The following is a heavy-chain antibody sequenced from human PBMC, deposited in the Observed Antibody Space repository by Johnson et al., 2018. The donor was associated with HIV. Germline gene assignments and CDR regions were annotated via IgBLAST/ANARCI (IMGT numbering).Heavy chain of an antibody. D-gene: IGHD6-13*01. CDR1: GFTVSSNY. J-gene: IGHJ3*02. Sequence: QVQLVESGGGLVQPGGSLRLSCAASGFTVSSNYMSWVRQDPGKGLEWVAVISYDGRNIYYADSVKGRFTISRDNSKNTLYLQMNSLRPEDTAVYYCARDARYSRSWPDAFDIWGQGTMVTVSS. CDR3: ARDARYSRSWPDAFDI. V-gene: IGHV3-30*03. CDR2: ISYDGRNI.